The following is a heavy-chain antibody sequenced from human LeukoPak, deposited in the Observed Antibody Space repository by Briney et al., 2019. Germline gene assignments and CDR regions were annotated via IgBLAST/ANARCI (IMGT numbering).Heavy chain of an antibody. CDR1: GFTFDDYA. J-gene: IGHJ4*02. D-gene: IGHD3-22*01. CDR3: AKADDSSGYFASFDY. Sequence: GGSLRLSCAASGFTFDDYAMHWVRQAPGKGLEWVSLISWDGGSTYYADSVKGRFTISRDNSKNSLYLQMNSLRAEDTALYYCAKADDSSGYFASFDYWGQGTLVTVSS. CDR2: ISWDGGST. V-gene: IGHV3-43D*03.